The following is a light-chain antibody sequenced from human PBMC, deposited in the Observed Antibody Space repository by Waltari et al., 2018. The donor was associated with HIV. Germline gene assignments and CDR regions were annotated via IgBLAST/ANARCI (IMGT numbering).Light chain of an antibody. CDR2: RND. Sequence: QSVLTQPPSASGTPGQRVSISCSGSSSNIGTHYVYWYQQLPGTAPKLLMYRNDERPSGVPDRFSGSKSGTSASLALSGLRSEDEADYYCAAWDNSLSAWVFGGGTKLTVL. V-gene: IGLV1-47*01. J-gene: IGLJ3*02. CDR3: AAWDNSLSAWV. CDR1: SSNIGTHY.